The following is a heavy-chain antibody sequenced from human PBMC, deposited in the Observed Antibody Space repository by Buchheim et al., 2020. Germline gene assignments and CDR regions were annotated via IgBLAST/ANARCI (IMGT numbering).Heavy chain of an antibody. V-gene: IGHV5-10-1*03. Sequence: EVQLVQSGAEVKKPGESLRISCKGSGCSFTSYWISWVRQMPGKGLEWMGRIDPSDSYTNYSPSFQGHVTISADMSISTAYPQWSSLKASDTAMYYCARRAHLAAAGTYYYYYGMDVWGQGTT. CDR3: ARRAHLAAAGTYYYYYGMDV. J-gene: IGHJ6*02. CDR1: GCSFTSYW. D-gene: IGHD6-13*01. CDR2: IDPSDSYT.